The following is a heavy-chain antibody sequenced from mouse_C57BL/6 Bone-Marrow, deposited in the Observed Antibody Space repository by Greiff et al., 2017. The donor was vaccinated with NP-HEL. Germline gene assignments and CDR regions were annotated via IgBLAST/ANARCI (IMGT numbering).Heavy chain of an antibody. J-gene: IGHJ2*01. V-gene: IGHV1-85*01. Sequence: QVHVKQSGPELVKPGASVKLSCKASGYTFTSYDINWVKQRPGQGLEWIGWIYPRDGSTRYNEKFKGKATLTVDTSSSTAYMELHSLTSEDSAVYFCARSPPRFITRGYFDYWGQGTTLTVSS. D-gene: IGHD1-1*01. CDR1: GYTFTSYD. CDR2: IYPRDGST. CDR3: ARSPPRFITRGYFDY.